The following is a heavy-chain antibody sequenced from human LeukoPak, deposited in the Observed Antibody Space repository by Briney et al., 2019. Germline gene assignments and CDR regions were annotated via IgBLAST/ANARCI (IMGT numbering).Heavy chain of an antibody. CDR3: TRHVSADYGDYVGYYYYYMDV. CDR1: GFTFSGSA. V-gene: IGHV3-73*01. CDR2: IRSKANSYAT. D-gene: IGHD4-17*01. Sequence: GGSLRLSXAASGFTFSGSAMHWVRQASGKGLEWVGRIRSKANSYATAYAASVKGMFTISRDDSKNTAYLQMNSLKTEDTAVYYCTRHVSADYGDYVGYYYYYMDVWGKGTTVTVSS. J-gene: IGHJ6*03.